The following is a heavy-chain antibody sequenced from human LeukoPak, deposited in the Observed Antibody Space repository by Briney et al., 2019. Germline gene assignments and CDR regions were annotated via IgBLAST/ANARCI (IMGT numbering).Heavy chain of an antibody. J-gene: IGHJ6*03. CDR2: INHSGST. CDR3: ARARFRVGDGYNSNYYYYMDV. D-gene: IGHD5-24*01. CDR1: GGSFSGYY. Sequence: SETLSLTCAVYGGSFSGYYWSWIRQPPGKGLEWIGEINHSGSTNYNPSLKSRVTILVDTSKNQFSLKLSSVTAADTAVYYCARARFRVGDGYNSNYYYYMDVWGKGTTVTVSS. V-gene: IGHV4-34*01.